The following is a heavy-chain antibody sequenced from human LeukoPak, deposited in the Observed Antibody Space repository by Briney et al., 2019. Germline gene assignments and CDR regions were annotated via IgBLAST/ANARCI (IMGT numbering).Heavy chain of an antibody. Sequence: TGGSLRLSCAASGFAVSSNYMSWVRQAPGKGLEWVSVIYSGGSTYYADSVKGRFTISRDNAKNSLHLQMNSLRAEDTAVYYCAKNYYDSSGLFDYWGQGTLVIVSS. CDR3: AKNYYDSSGLFDY. CDR1: GFAVSSNY. V-gene: IGHV3-53*01. CDR2: IYSGGST. D-gene: IGHD3-22*01. J-gene: IGHJ4*02.